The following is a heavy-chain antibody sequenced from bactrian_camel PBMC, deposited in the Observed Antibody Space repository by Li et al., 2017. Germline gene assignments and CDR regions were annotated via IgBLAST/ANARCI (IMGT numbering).Heavy chain of an antibody. D-gene: IGHD4*01. CDR3: AGDLDWGHADCTVQDDYTY. J-gene: IGHJ4*01. Sequence: HVQLVESGGGSVQTGGSLRLSFAASGLTASTCSMAWYRQAPGKQRELVAAIVTAGVTNYAASVKGRFTIAQDSAKSTSFLQMNSLKPEDTGLYVCAGDLDWGHADCTVQDDYTYWGLGTQVTVS. CDR2: IVTAGVT. V-gene: IGHV3S53*01. CDR1: GLTASTCS.